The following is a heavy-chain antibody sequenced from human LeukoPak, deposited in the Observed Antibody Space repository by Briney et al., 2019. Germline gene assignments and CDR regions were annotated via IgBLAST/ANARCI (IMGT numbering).Heavy chain of an antibody. CDR3: AKDTMVRGVIIPFDH. V-gene: IGHV3-23*01. CDR2: ISGSGGST. D-gene: IGHD3-10*01. Sequence: RGSLRLSCAASGFTFSSYAMSWVRQAPGKGLEWVSAISGSGGSTYYADSVKGRFTISRDSSKNTLYLQMNSLRAEDTAVYCCAKDTMVRGVIIPFDHWGQGTLVTVSS. CDR1: GFTFSSYA. J-gene: IGHJ4*02.